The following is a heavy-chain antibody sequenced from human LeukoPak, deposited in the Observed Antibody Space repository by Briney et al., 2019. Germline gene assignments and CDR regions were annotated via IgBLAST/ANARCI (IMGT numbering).Heavy chain of an antibody. Sequence: PGGSLRLSCTVSGFTVGNNYIIWVRQAPGKGLEWVALMYSHGSPHYGDSVRGQFTISRDSSKNTVYLQMNSLTAEDTAVYYCARGQIGGVQGDFWGQGTLVTVSS. CDR2: MYSHGSP. V-gene: IGHV3-66*02. CDR1: GFTVGNNY. J-gene: IGHJ4*02. CDR3: ARGQIGGVQGDF. D-gene: IGHD3-16*01.